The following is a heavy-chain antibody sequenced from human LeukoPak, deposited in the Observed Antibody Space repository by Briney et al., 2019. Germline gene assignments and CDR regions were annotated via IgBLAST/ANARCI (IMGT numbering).Heavy chain of an antibody. Sequence: SETLSLTCAVYGGSFSGYYWSWIRQPPGKGLEWIGEINHSGSTYYNPSLKSRVTISVDTSKNQFSLKLSSVTAADTAVYYCARGQHYYESNYPFFDFWGQGTLVTVSS. CDR2: INHSGST. D-gene: IGHD3-22*01. V-gene: IGHV4-34*01. CDR1: GGSFSGYY. CDR3: ARGQHYYESNYPFFDF. J-gene: IGHJ4*02.